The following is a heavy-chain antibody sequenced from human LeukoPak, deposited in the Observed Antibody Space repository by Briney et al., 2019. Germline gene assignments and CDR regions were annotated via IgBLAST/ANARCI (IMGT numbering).Heavy chain of an antibody. Sequence: SESLSLTCTVSGGSFSSYYWSWIRQPPGKGLEWIGYICYSGSTNYNPSLKSRVTISVDMSKNQFSLKLSSVTAADTAVYYCARQGVSGGWTTDAFDIWGQGTMVTVSS. CDR3: ARQGVSGGWTTDAFDI. D-gene: IGHD6-19*01. CDR1: GGSFSSYY. J-gene: IGHJ3*02. V-gene: IGHV4-59*08. CDR2: ICYSGST.